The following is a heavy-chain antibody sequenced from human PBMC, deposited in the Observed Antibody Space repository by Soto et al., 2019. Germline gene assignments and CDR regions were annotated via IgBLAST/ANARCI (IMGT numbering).Heavy chain of an antibody. Sequence: GESLKISCKCSGYTFTSYWIGWVRQTPGKGREWMGIIYPGDSDTRYSPSFQGQATISVDKSISTAYLQWSSLKASDTAMYFCARAGYCSGGSCYSDYYYGLDFWGQGTTVTVSS. J-gene: IGHJ6*02. CDR3: ARAGYCSGGSCYSDYYYGLDF. CDR2: IYPGDSDT. V-gene: IGHV5-51*01. D-gene: IGHD2-15*01. CDR1: GYTFTSYW.